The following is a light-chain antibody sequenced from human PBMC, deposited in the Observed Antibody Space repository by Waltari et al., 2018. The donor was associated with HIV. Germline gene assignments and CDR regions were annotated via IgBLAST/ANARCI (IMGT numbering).Light chain of an antibody. J-gene: IGLJ1*01. Sequence: QSVLTQPPSASGTPGQRVPIPCAGSSSNTGSNTLNWYQQLPGTAPKLLIYSNNQRPSGFPDRFSCSKSGTSASLAISGLQTEDEADYYCAAWDDSLNGFYVFGTGTKVTVL. V-gene: IGLV1-44*01. CDR3: AAWDDSLNGFYV. CDR1: SSNTGSNT. CDR2: SNN.